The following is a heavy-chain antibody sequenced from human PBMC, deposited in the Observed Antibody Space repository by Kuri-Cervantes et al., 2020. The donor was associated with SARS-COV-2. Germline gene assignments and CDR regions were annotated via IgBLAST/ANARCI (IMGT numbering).Heavy chain of an antibody. D-gene: IGHD2/OR15-2a*01. CDR2: ISAYSGNT. CDR3: ARDSSHSY. V-gene: IGHV1-18*04. Sequence: ASVKVSCKASGYTFTIYGISWVRQAPGQGLEWMGWISAYSGNTNYAQNLQGRVTMTTDTSTSTAYMELRSLRSEDKAVYYCARDSSHSYWGQGTLVTVSS. J-gene: IGHJ4*02. CDR1: GYTFTIYG.